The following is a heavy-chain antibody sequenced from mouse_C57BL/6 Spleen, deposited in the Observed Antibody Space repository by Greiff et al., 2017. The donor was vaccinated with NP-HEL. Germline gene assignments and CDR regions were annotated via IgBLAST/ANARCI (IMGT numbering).Heavy chain of an antibody. CDR3: ARSGGFDY. J-gene: IGHJ2*01. Sequence: VQLQQSGPELVKPGASVKISCKASGYAFSSSWMNWVKQRPGKGLEWIGRIYPGDGDTNYNGKFKGNATLTADKSSSTAYMQLSSLTSEDSAVYFCARSGGFDYWGQGTTLTVSS. V-gene: IGHV1-82*01. CDR2: IYPGDGDT. CDR1: GYAFSSSW.